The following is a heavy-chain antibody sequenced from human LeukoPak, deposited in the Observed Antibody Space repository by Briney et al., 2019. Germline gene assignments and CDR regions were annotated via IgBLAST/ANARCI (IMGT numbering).Heavy chain of an antibody. V-gene: IGHV3-23*01. Sequence: GGSLRLSCAASGFTFSSYAMSWVRQAPGKGLEWVSAISGSGGSTYYADSVKGRFTISRDNSKNTLYLQMNSLRAENTAVYYCAKHGMIVVGHFDYWGQGTLVTVSS. J-gene: IGHJ4*02. CDR2: ISGSGGST. D-gene: IGHD3-22*01. CDR1: GFTFSSYA. CDR3: AKHGMIVVGHFDY.